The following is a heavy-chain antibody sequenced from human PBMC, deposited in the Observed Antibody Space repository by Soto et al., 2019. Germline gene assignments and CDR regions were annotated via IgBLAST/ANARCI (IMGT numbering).Heavy chain of an antibody. CDR1: AGSVSSTSDA. D-gene: IGHD6-19*01. CDR2: TFYRSQWNT. CDR3: AQSGGWYPRDVYEI. V-gene: IGHV6-1*01. Sequence: SPSVSRTRAISAGSVSSTSDASNWLRQSPSRGLERLGRTFYRSQWNTDYAVSVKSRRTINADTSMNQVSLQVKSVTPDDAAGYYCAQSGGWYPRDVYEIWGQGQRAPSPQ. J-gene: IGHJ3*02.